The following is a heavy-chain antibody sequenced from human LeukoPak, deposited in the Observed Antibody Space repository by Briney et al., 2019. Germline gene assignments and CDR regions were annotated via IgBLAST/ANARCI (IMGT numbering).Heavy chain of an antibody. V-gene: IGHV3-7*04. Sequence: PGGSLRLSCAASGFSLSSYWMSWVRQAPGNGLEWVANIKQDGSEKYYGDSVKGRFTISRDNAKNSPYLQMNSLRAEDTAVYYCARWDSGNYYGIGDWGQGTLVTVSS. CDR1: GFSLSSYW. D-gene: IGHD1-26*01. CDR3: ARWDSGNYYGIGD. J-gene: IGHJ4*02. CDR2: IKQDGSEK.